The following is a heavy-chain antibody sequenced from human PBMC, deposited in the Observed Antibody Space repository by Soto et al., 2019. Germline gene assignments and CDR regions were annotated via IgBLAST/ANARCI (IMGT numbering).Heavy chain of an antibody. CDR3: ARDKSGSYGRNSYFDY. CDR2: IYYSGST. CDR1: CGSVISGSYY. Sequence: ASETLSLTCTFSCGSVISGSYYWSWIRQPPGKGLEWIGYIYYSGSTNYNPSLKSRVTISVDTSKNQFSLKLSSVTAADTAVYYCARDKSGSYGRNSYFDYWGQGTLVTVS. J-gene: IGHJ4*02. V-gene: IGHV4-61*01. D-gene: IGHD5-18*01.